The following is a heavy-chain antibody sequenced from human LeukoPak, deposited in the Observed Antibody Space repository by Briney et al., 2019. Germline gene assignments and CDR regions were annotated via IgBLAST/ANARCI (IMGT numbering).Heavy chain of an antibody. CDR1: GFTFSSYG. CDR2: ISYDGSNK. J-gene: IGHJ6*03. CDR3: AKDWDYYGSGSSDYYMDV. D-gene: IGHD3-10*01. Sequence: GGSLRLSCAASGFTFSSYGMHWVRQAPGKGLEWVAVISYDGSNKYYADSVKGRFTISRDNSKNTLYLQMNSLRAEDTAVYYCAKDWDYYGSGSSDYYMDVWGKGTTVTISS. V-gene: IGHV3-30*18.